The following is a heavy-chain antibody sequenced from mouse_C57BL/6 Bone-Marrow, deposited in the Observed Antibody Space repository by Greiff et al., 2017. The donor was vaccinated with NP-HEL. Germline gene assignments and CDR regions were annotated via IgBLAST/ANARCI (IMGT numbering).Heavy chain of an antibody. CDR1: GYTFTSYW. D-gene: IGHD1-1*01. Sequence: QVQLQQPGAELVRPGTSVKLSCKASGYTFTSYWMHWVKQRPGQGLEWIGVIDPSDSYTNYNQKFKGKATLTVDTSSSTAYMQLSSLTSEDSAVYYCARYGYYGSSYVWGKGTLVTVSA. CDR3: ARYGYYGSSYV. CDR2: IDPSDSYT. V-gene: IGHV1-59*01. J-gene: IGHJ3*01.